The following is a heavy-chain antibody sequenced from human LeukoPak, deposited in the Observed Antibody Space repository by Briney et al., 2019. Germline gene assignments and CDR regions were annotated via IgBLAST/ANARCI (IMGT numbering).Heavy chain of an antibody. Sequence: GSLRLSCAASGFTFSSYAMSWVRQAPGKGLEWVSAISGSGGSTYYADSVKGRFTISRDNSKNTLYLQMSSLRAEDTAVYYCAKSFDYGGRDYYYYGMDVWGQETTVTVSS. V-gene: IGHV3-23*01. J-gene: IGHJ6*02. CDR1: GFTFSSYA. D-gene: IGHD4-23*01. CDR3: AKSFDYGGRDYYYYGMDV. CDR2: ISGSGGST.